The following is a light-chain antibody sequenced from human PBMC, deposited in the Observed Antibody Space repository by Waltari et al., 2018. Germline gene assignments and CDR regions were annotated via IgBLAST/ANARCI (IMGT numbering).Light chain of an antibody. J-gene: IGKJ1*01. CDR1: QSIGNW. V-gene: IGKV1-5*03. CDR3: QQYNNAWT. Sequence: DILMTQSPSTLSASVGDRVTLTCRASQSIGNWLAWYQQKSGKVPRALIYKASVLASGVPSRFSGSGSETDFTLIISGLQVDDAATYYCQQYNNAWTFGQGIKVEIK. CDR2: KAS.